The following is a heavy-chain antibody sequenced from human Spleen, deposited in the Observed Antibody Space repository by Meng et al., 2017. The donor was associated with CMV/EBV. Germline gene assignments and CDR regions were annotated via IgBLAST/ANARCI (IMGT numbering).Heavy chain of an antibody. J-gene: IGHJ4*02. Sequence: SVKVSCKASGGTFSSYAISWVRQAPGQGLEWMGRAIPIIATSNYAQTFQDRITITADIPTTTVYMELTSLRSEDTAVYYCARSQLSGSYIYFEDWGPGTLVTVSS. CDR2: AIPIIATS. CDR1: GGTFSSYA. V-gene: IGHV1-69*04. D-gene: IGHD1-26*01. CDR3: ARSQLSGSYIYFED.